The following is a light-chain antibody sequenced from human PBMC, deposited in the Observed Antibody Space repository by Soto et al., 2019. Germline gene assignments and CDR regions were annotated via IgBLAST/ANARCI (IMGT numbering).Light chain of an antibody. CDR1: QSVSSSY. CDR3: QKYGSSPNT. Sequence: EIVLTQSPGTLSLSPGERATLSCRASQSVSSSYLAWYQQKPGQAPRLLIYGASSTATGIPDRFSGSGSETDFTLTISRLEPEDIAVYYCQKYGSSPNTFGQGTKMEIK. CDR2: GAS. J-gene: IGKJ2*01. V-gene: IGKV3-20*01.